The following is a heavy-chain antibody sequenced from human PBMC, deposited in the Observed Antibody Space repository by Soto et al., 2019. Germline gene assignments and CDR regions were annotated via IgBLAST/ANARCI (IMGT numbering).Heavy chain of an antibody. CDR2: FDPEDGET. Sequence: GASVKVSCKVSGYTLTELSMHWVRQAPGKGLEWMGGFDPEDGETIYAQKFQGRVTMTEDTSTDTAYMELSSLRSEDTAVYYCAIVNNIETSDDAFVTRRQGLMVTV. CDR1: GYTLTELS. V-gene: IGHV1-24*01. D-gene: IGHD2-15*01. J-gene: IGHJ3*02. CDR3: AIVNNIETSDDAFVT.